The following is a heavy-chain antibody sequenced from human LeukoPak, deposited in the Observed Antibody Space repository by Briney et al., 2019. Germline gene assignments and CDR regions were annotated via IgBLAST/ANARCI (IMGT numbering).Heavy chain of an antibody. D-gene: IGHD3-10*01. CDR3: AREKFGVSFDS. Sequence: ASVKVSCKASGGTFSSYAISWVRQAPGQGLEWMGGIIPIFGTANYAQKFQGRVTITTDESTSTAYMELSSLRSDDTAVYYCAREKFGVSFDSWGQGTLVTVSS. J-gene: IGHJ4*02. V-gene: IGHV1-69*05. CDR2: IIPIFGTA. CDR1: GGTFSSYA.